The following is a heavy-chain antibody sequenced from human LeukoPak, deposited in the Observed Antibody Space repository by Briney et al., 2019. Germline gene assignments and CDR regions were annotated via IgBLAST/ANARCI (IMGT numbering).Heavy chain of an antibody. J-gene: IGHJ4*02. CDR2: ISSSSSYI. Sequence: GGSLRLSCAASGFTFSSYAMSWVRQAPGKGLEWVSSISSSSSYIYYADSVKGRFTISRDNSKNTLYLQMNSLRAEDTAVYYCAKNGIVRDSSGWTHGFSFPFDYWGQGTLVTVSS. V-gene: IGHV3-23*01. CDR1: GFTFSSYA. CDR3: AKNGIVRDSSGWTHGFSFPFDY. D-gene: IGHD6-19*01.